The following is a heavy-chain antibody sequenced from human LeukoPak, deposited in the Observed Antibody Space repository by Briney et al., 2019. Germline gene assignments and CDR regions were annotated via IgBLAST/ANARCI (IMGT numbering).Heavy chain of an antibody. J-gene: IGHJ1*01. CDR3: ASHIGSTTKEYFHH. CDR2: ISSSSSYT. V-gene: IGHV3-11*06. D-gene: IGHD5/OR15-5a*01. Sequence: GGTLRLSCAASGLTFSDYYKSWIRKAQAKGLERVSYISSSSSYTNYADPVKGRFTISRDNAKNSLYLQMNSLRAEDTAVYYCASHIGSTTKEYFHHWVQGSLVTVPS. CDR1: GLTFSDYY.